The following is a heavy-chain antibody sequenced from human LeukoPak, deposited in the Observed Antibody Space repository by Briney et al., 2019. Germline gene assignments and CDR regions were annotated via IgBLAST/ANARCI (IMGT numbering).Heavy chain of an antibody. CDR3: ARDNDSSGYPPNAFDI. CDR1: GYTFTGYY. CDR2: INPNSGGT. D-gene: IGHD3-22*01. J-gene: IGHJ3*02. Sequence: ASVKVSCKASGYTFTGYYMHWVRQAPGQGLEWMGWINPNSGGTNYAQKFQGRVTMTRDTPISTAYMELSRLRSDDTAVYYCARDNDSSGYPPNAFDIWGQGTMVTVSS. V-gene: IGHV1-2*02.